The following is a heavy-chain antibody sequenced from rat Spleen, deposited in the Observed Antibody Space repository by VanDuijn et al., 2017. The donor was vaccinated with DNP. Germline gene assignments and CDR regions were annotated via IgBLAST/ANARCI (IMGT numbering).Heavy chain of an antibody. V-gene: IGHV3-3*01. CDR2: INNAGNT. CDR1: GYSITRNYR. D-gene: IGHD5-1*01. Sequence: EVQLQESGPGLVESSQSLSLTCSVTGYSITRNYRWNWIRKFPGNKLEWMGYINNAGNTNYNPSLKSRFSITRDTSKNQFFVQVNSVGTEDTATYYCAIQLGVFDYWGQGVMVTVSS. CDR3: AIQLGVFDY. J-gene: IGHJ2*01.